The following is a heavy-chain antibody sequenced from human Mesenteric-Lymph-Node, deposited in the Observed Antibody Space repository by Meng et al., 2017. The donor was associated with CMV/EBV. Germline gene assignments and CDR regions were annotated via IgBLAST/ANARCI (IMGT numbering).Heavy chain of an antibody. CDR1: GASISSYY. Sequence: SETLSLTCTISGASISSYYWSWIRQPPGRGLEWIGYIYYSGNTDYNPSLESRVTISIDAPKNQFSLKLSSVTAADTADYYCAKFSSTGAYYHGMDVWGQGTTVTVSS. CDR2: IYYSGNT. D-gene: IGHD1-1*01. CDR3: AKFSSTGAYYHGMDV. J-gene: IGHJ6*02. V-gene: IGHV4-59*01.